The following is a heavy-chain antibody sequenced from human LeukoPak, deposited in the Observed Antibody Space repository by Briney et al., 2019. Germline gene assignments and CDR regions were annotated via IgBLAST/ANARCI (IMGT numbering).Heavy chain of an antibody. CDR3: AMSQCGFVELWVSCAP. J-gene: IGHJ5*02. CDR1: GFTFSTYS. D-gene: IGHD3-10*01. Sequence: TGGSLRLSCAASGFTFSTYSMNWVRQPPGKGLEWLSAISGGGDSTYYADSVKGGFTISRDNTKDTFYMQMNSLSVEDTATYYCAMSQCGFVELWVSCAPWGEGTLGTVSS. V-gene: IGHV3-23*01. CDR2: ISGGGDST.